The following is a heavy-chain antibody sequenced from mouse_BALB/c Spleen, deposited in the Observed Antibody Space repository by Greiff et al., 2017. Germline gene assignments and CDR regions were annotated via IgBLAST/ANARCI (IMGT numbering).Heavy chain of an antibody. CDR1: GFNIKDYY. CDR2: IDPENGDT. Sequence: EVQLQQSGAELVRSGASVKLSCTASGFNIKDYYMHWVKQRPEQGLEWIGWIDPENGDTEYAPKFQGKATMTADTSSNTAYLQLSSLTSEDTAVYYCKAGYKMDYWGQGTSVTVSS. D-gene: IGHD1-3*01. CDR3: KAGYKMDY. J-gene: IGHJ4*01. V-gene: IGHV14-4*02.